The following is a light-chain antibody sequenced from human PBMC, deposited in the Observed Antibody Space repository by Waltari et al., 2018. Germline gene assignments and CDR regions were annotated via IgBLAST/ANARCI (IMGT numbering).Light chain of an antibody. V-gene: IGLV2-14*03. Sequence: QSALTQPASVSGSPGQSITISCTATSSDVGDYKYVSWYQQHPGKVPKLQIYDVTNPPSGISYRFSGSKSGYTASLTISGLQAEDEADYYCSSYTTRSTRVFGTGTKVTIL. CDR1: SSDVGDYKY. J-gene: IGLJ1*01. CDR3: SSYTTRSTRV. CDR2: DVT.